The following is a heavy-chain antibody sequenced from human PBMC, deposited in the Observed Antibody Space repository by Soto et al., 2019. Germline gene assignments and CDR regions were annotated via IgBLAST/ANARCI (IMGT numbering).Heavy chain of an antibody. J-gene: IGHJ6*02. V-gene: IGHV3-23*01. Sequence: GGSLRLSCAASGFTFRTYAMSWVRQAPGQGLEWVSTFSGNGGSTYYADSVKGRFTISRDNSKNTLYLQMNSLRAEDTAVYYCVRVVISIWTSFYCLVFWGQGTTVTGS. D-gene: IGHD3-10*01. CDR2: FSGNGGST. CDR1: GFTFRTYA. CDR3: VRVVISIWTSFYCLVF.